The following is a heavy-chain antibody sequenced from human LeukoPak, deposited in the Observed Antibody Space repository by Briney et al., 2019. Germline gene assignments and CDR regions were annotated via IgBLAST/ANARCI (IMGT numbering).Heavy chain of an antibody. CDR2: LHPTTGGT. CDR1: GYTFTAYY. V-gene: IGHV1-2*02. D-gene: IGHD2-15*01. Sequence: ASVKVSCKASGYTFTAYYVHWVRQAPGQGPEWMGWLHPTTGGTKYAQNFQGRVTMTRDTSITTAYMELSSLRSEDTAVYYCARINCSGGSCYPWDAFDIWGQGTMVTVSS. J-gene: IGHJ3*02. CDR3: ARINCSGGSCYPWDAFDI.